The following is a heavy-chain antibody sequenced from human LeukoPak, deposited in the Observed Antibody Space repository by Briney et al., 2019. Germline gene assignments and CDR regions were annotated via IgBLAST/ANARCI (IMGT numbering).Heavy chain of an antibody. V-gene: IGHV4-34*01. J-gene: IGHJ3*02. CDR3: ARAPYCSGGSCYWESKPYAFDI. CDR2: INHSGST. D-gene: IGHD2-15*01. CDR1: GGSFSGYY. Sequence: SETLSLTCAVYGGSFSGYYWSWILQPPGKGLEWTGEINHSGSTNYNPSLKSRVTISVDTSKNQFSLKLSSVTAADTAVYYCARAPYCSGGSCYWESKPYAFDIWGQGTMVTVSS.